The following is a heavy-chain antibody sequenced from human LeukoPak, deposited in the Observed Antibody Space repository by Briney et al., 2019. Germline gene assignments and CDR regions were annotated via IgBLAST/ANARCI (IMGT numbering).Heavy chain of an antibody. Sequence: ASVKVSCKVSGYTLTELSMHWVRQAPGKGLEWMGGFDPEDGETIYAQKFQGRVTMTEDTSTDTAYMELSSLRVEDMAVYYCARGEEFYDSSGYRRLDSWGQGTLVAVSS. CDR2: FDPEDGET. CDR3: ARGEEFYDSSGYRRLDS. V-gene: IGHV1-24*01. D-gene: IGHD3-22*01. CDR1: GYTLTELS. J-gene: IGHJ4*02.